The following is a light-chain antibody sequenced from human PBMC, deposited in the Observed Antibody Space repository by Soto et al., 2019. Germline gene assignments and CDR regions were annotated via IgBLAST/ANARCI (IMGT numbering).Light chain of an antibody. CDR2: SAS. J-gene: IGKJ1*01. V-gene: IGKV1-39*01. CDR3: QQSYSRPRA. CDR1: QSISTD. Sequence: DIQMTQSPSSLSASVGDRITITCRASQSISTDVTWYQQKPGKAPNLLIYSASSLESGVPSRFSGSGSGTDFTLTIRSLQPEDFATYFCQQSYSRPRAFGQGTKVEIK.